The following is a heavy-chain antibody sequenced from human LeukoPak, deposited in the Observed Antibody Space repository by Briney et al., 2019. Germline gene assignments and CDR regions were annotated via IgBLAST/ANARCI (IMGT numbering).Heavy chain of an antibody. CDR1: GCTLTELS. CDR2: FDPEDGET. Sequence: SVKVSCKVSGCTLTELSMHWVRQAPGKGLEWMGGFDPEDGETIYAQKFQGRVTMTEDTSTDTAYMELSSLRSEDTAVYYCATEGLRTGSSPYYFDYWGQGTLVTVSS. J-gene: IGHJ4*02. D-gene: IGHD3/OR15-3a*01. CDR3: ATEGLRTGSSPYYFDY. V-gene: IGHV1-24*01.